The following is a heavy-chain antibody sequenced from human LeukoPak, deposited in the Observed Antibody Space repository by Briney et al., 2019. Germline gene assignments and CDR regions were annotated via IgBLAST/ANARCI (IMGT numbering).Heavy chain of an antibody. CDR3: ARVGGGYYSI. CDR2: MNPNSGNT. V-gene: IGHV1-8*01. D-gene: IGHD3-22*01. Sequence: ASVKVSCKASGYTFTSYDINWVRQATGQGLEWMGWMNPNSGNTGYAQKFQGRVTMTRDMSTSTVYMELSSLRSEDTAVYYCARVGGGYYSIWGQGTLVTVSS. J-gene: IGHJ4*02. CDR1: GYTFTSYD.